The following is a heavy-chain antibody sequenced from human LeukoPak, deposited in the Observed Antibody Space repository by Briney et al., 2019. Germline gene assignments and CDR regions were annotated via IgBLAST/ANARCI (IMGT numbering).Heavy chain of an antibody. D-gene: IGHD2-2*02. CDR1: GGTFSSYA. V-gene: IGHV1-69*13. J-gene: IGHJ6*02. CDR3: ARRQLLYGDAYYYYYGMDV. CDR2: IIPIFGTA. Sequence: SVKVSCKASGGTFSSYAISWVRQAPGRGLEWMGGIIPIFGTANYAQKFQGRVTITADESTSTAYMELSSLRSEDTAVYYCARRQLLYGDAYYYYYGMDVWGQGTTVTVSS.